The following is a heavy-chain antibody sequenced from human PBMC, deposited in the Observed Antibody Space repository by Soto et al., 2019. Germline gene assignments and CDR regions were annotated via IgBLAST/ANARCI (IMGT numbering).Heavy chain of an antibody. J-gene: IGHJ6*02. D-gene: IGHD1-1*01. CDR1: GYTFTGYY. CDR3: ARDRAHNTGYYYYGMDG. CDR2: INPNSGGT. V-gene: IGHV1-2*04. Sequence: ASVKVSCKASGYTFTGYYMHWVRQAPGQGLEWMGWINPNSGGTNYAQKFQGWVTMTRDTSISTAYMELSRLRSDDTAVYYCARDRAHNTGYYYYGMDGWGQGTTVTVSS.